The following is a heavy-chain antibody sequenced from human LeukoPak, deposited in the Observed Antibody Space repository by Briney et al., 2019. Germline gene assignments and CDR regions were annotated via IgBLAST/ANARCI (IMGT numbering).Heavy chain of an antibody. Sequence: GGSLRLSCAASGFTFSSYWMSWVRQAPGKGLEWVANIEQDGSEKYYVDSVKGRFTISGDNAKNSLYLQMNSLRAEDTAVYYCARGPRYYYDSSGYTKYWGQGTLVTVSS. V-gene: IGHV3-7*04. CDR2: IEQDGSEK. D-gene: IGHD3-22*01. J-gene: IGHJ4*02. CDR3: ARGPRYYYDSSGYTKY. CDR1: GFTFSSYW.